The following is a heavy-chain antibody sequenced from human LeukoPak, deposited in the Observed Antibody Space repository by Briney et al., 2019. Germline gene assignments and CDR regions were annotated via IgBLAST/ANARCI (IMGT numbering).Heavy chain of an antibody. Sequence: GGSLRLSCAASGFTFSSYSMNWVRQAPGKGLEYVSGVSGSGGSTYYADSVKGRFTISRDNSKNTLHLQMNSLRAEDTAIYYCAKGSSVVVVTATNAWGQGILVTVSS. CDR2: VSGSGGST. V-gene: IGHV3-23*01. CDR3: AKGSSVVVVTATNA. CDR1: GFTFSSYS. D-gene: IGHD2-21*02. J-gene: IGHJ5*02.